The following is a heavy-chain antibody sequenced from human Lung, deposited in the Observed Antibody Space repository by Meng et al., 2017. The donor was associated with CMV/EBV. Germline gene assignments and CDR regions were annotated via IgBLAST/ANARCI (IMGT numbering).Heavy chain of an antibody. CDR1: GGYVSSGSYY. CDR2: IYYSGST. J-gene: IGHJ5*02. V-gene: IGHV4-61*01. CDR3: ARAGPGWFDP. Sequence: LPCTVSGGYVSSGSYYWSWIRQPPGKGLEWIGYIYYSGSTNYNPSLKSRVTISADTSKNQFSLRLSSVTAADTAVYYCARAGPGWFDPWGQGTLVTVSS.